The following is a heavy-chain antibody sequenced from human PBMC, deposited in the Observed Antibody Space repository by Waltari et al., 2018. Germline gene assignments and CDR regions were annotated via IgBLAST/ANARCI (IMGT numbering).Heavy chain of an antibody. CDR1: GFTFSSNA. CDR2: ISSSGGIT. V-gene: IGHV3-23*04. CDR3: GGGQWLAY. Sequence: EVQLVESGGGLVQPGGSLRLSCAASGFTFSSNAVSWVRQAPGKGLEWVSRISSSGGITYYAASVKCRFTISRDISKNTVYLQMNSLRADDTAVYFCGGGQWLAYWGQGTLVTVSS. J-gene: IGHJ4*02. D-gene: IGHD6-19*01.